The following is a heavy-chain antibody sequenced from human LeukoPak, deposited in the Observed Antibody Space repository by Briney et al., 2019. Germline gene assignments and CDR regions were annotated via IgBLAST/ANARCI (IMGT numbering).Heavy chain of an antibody. Sequence: ASLKVSCKASGYTFTSQYIHWVRQAPGQGLEWMGIINPSGGSTSYAQKFQGRVTMTRDTSTSTVYKELTSLRAEDTAVYYCASTTVTTFDYWGQGTLVTVSS. J-gene: IGHJ4*02. D-gene: IGHD4-17*01. CDR3: ASTTVTTFDY. V-gene: IGHV1-46*01. CDR2: INPSGGST. CDR1: GYTFTSQY.